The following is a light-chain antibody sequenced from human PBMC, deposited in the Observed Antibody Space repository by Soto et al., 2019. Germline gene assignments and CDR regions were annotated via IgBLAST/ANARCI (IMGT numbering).Light chain of an antibody. CDR2: SNN. CDR1: SSNSGSNT. V-gene: IGLV1-44*01. CDR3: AAWDDSLNGYV. J-gene: IGLJ1*01. Sequence: QSVLTQPPSASGTPGQRVTISCSGSSSNSGSNTVNWYQQRPGTAPKLLIYSNNQRPSGVPDRFSGSKSGTSASLAISGLQSEDEADYYCAAWDDSLNGYVFGTGTKVTVL.